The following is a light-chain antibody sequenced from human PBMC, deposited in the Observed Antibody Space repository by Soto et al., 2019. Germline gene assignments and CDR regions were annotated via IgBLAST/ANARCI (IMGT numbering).Light chain of an antibody. J-gene: IGLJ3*02. V-gene: IGLV1-40*01. CDR3: QAYDNNLSGWV. Sequence: QSVLTQPPSMSGAPGQTVTISCTGSSSNIGLDYDVHWYQQLPGAVPQLLIYANTNRPSGVPDRFSASKSGASASLNIVGLQAEDEADYYCQAYDNNLSGWVFGGGTKLTVL. CDR2: ANT. CDR1: SSNIGLDYD.